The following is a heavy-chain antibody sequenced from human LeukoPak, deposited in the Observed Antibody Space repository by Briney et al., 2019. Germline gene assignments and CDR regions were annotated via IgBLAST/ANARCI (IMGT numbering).Heavy chain of an antibody. Sequence: GGSLRLSCAASGFTFSSYWMSWVRQAPGKGLEWGANIKQDGSEKYYVDSVKGRFTISRDNAKNSLYLQMNSLRAEDTAEYYCARDKLAVAGPGDYWGQGTLVTVSS. CDR1: GFTFSSYW. CDR3: ARDKLAVAGPGDY. D-gene: IGHD6-19*01. J-gene: IGHJ4*02. V-gene: IGHV3-7*03. CDR2: IKQDGSEK.